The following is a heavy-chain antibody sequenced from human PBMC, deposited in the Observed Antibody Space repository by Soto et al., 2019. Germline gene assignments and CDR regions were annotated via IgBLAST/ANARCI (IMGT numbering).Heavy chain of an antibody. D-gene: IGHD4-17*01. J-gene: IGHJ3*02. CDR2: IYPGDSDT. V-gene: IGHV5-51*01. CDR1: GYSFTSYW. Sequence: PGESLKISCKGSGYSFTSYWIGWVRQMPGKGLEWMGIIYPGDSDTRYSPSFQGRVTISADKSISTAYLQWSSLKASDTAMYYCASPSRGDYSAFDIWGQGTMVTVSS. CDR3: ASPSRGDYSAFDI.